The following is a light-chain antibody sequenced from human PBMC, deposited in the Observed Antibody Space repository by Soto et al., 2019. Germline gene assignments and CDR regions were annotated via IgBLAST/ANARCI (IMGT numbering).Light chain of an antibody. V-gene: IGKV3-15*01. J-gene: IGKJ2*01. CDR2: EAS. CDR3: QQYSNWPPYT. CDR1: QSVSSN. Sequence: EIVLTQSPGTLSLSPGERATLSCRTSQSVSSNYLAWYQQKPGQASRLLIFEASTRATGIPARFSGSGSGTEFTLTISSLQSEDFAVYYCQQYSNWPPYTFGQGTKVDIK.